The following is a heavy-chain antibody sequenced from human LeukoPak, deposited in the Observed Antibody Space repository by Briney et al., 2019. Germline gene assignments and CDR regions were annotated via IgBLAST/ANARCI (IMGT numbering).Heavy chain of an antibody. Sequence: GASVKVSCKASGYTFTDYFMHWVRQAPGQVLEWMGWISPNSGGANYAQNFQGSVTMTRDTSISTAYMELSRLTSDDTAVYYCARDVGDFYNNNWAFDFWGQGTLVTVSS. CDR3: ARDVGDFYNNNWAFDF. CDR2: ISPNSGGA. CDR1: GYTFTDYF. V-gene: IGHV1-2*02. J-gene: IGHJ4*02. D-gene: IGHD3-16*01.